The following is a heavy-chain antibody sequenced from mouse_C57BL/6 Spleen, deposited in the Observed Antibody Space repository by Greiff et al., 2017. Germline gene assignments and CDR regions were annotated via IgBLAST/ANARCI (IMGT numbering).Heavy chain of an antibody. V-gene: IGHV1-64*01. CDR1: GYTFTSYW. CDR2: IHPNSGST. Sequence: QVQLQQPGAELVKPGASVKLSCKASGYTFTSYWMHWVKQRPGQGLEWIGMIHPNSGSTNYNGKFKGKATLTADKSSSTGYMQLSSLTSEDSAVYFGARRETGTGAMDYWGQGTSVTVSS. J-gene: IGHJ4*01. D-gene: IGHD4-1*01. CDR3: ARRETGTGAMDY.